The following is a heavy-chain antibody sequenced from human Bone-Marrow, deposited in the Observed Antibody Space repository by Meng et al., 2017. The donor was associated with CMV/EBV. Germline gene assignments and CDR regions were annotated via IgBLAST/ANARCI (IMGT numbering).Heavy chain of an antibody. Sequence: GGSLRLSCAASGFTFSSYAMHWVRQAPGKGLEWVAVISYDGSNKYYADSVKGRFTISRDNSKSILYLQMNSLRAEDTAVYYCARDIVVVSAATYNYYVMDVWGQGTTVTVSS. CDR3: ARDIVVVSAATYNYYVMDV. CDR1: GFTFSSYA. J-gene: IGHJ6*02. D-gene: IGHD2-2*01. CDR2: ISYDGSNK. V-gene: IGHV3-30-3*01.